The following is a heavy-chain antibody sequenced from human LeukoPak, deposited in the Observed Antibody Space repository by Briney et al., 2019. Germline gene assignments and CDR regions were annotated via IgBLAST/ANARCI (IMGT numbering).Heavy chain of an antibody. CDR3: ARGGPEDRTWRYYIDF. V-gene: IGHV4-59*01. CDR1: GDSISKYF. CDR2: ISHNGNT. Sequence: PSETLSLTCTVSGDSISKYFWSWLRQSPGKGPEWLGYISHNGNTNYYPSLKSRVTISLDKSNNQFSLRLSSVTAADTAVYYCARGGPEDRTWRYYIDFWGQGILVTVSS. J-gene: IGHJ4*02.